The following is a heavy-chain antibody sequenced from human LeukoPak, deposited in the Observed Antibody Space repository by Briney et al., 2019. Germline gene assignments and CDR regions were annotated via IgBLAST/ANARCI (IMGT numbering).Heavy chain of an antibody. D-gene: IGHD3-10*01. J-gene: IGHJ4*02. V-gene: IGHV4-59*12. CDR3: ARLRMYYYGSGSPLDY. CDR1: GFTFSSYS. CDR2: IYYGGST. Sequence: GSLRLSCAASGFTFSSYSMNWVRQPPGKGLEWIGYIYYGGSTNYNPSLKSRVTISVDTSKNQFSLKLTSVTAADTAVYYCARLRMYYYGSGSPLDYWGQGTLVTVSS.